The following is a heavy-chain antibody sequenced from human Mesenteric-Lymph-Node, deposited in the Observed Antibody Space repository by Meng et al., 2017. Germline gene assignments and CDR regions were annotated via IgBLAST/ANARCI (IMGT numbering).Heavy chain of an antibody. Sequence: ISSSSSYIYYADSVKGRFTISRDNAKNSLYLQMNSLRAEDTAVYYCARMELGHYFDYWGQGTLVTVSS. J-gene: IGHJ4*02. V-gene: IGHV3-21*01. CDR3: ARMELGHYFDY. CDR2: ISSSSSYI. D-gene: IGHD1-7*01.